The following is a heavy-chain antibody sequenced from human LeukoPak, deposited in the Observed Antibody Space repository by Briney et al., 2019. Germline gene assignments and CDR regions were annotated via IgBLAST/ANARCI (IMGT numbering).Heavy chain of an antibody. J-gene: IGHJ4*02. CDR2: IYYSGST. CDR1: GGSISSSSYY. CDR3: GSVAAADAIDN. D-gene: IGHD6-13*01. V-gene: IGHV4-39*01. Sequence: SETLSLTCNVSGGSISSSSYYGGWIRQPPGKGVEWIGNIYYSGSTYYNPSLKSRVTISLDTSKNQFSLNLRSVTAADTAVYYCGSVAAADAIDNWGQGTLVTVSS.